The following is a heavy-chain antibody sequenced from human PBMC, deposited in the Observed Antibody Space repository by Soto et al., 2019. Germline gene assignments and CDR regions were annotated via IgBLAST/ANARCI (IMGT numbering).Heavy chain of an antibody. V-gene: IGHV4-59*01. CDR1: GGSISSYY. CDR2: IYYSGST. D-gene: IGHD2-15*01. J-gene: IGHJ3*02. Sequence: SETLSLTCTVSGGSISSYYWSWIRQPPGKGLEWIGYIYYSGSTNYNPSLKSRVTISVDTSKNQFSLELTSVTAADTAVYYCARHCSGGSCSRRDAFDIWGRGTMVTVSS. CDR3: ARHCSGGSCSRRDAFDI.